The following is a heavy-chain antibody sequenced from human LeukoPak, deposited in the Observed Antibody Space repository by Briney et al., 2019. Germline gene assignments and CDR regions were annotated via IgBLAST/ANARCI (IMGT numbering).Heavy chain of an antibody. D-gene: IGHD6-13*01. J-gene: IGHJ4*02. CDR2: IYPGDSDT. CDR3: ARGRSAGIAAAGNDY. CDR1: GYSFTSYW. Sequence: GESLKISCKGSGYSFTSYWIGWVRQMPGKGLEWMGIIYPGDSDTRYSPSFQGQVTISADKSISTAYLQWSSLKASDTAMYYCARGRSAGIAAAGNDYWGQGTLVTVSS. V-gene: IGHV5-51*01.